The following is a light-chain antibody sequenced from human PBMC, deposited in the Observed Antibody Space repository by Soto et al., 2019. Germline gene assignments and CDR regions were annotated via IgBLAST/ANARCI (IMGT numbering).Light chain of an antibody. CDR1: SSDVGGYNY. CDR3: TSYTSSSTVV. Sequence: QSVLTQPASVSGSPGQSITISCTGTSSDVGGYNYVSWYQQHPGKAPKLMIYEVSNRPSGVSNRFSGSKSGNTAPLTISGLPAEDEADYYCTSYTSSSTVVFGGGTKLTVL. V-gene: IGLV2-14*01. J-gene: IGLJ2*01. CDR2: EVS.